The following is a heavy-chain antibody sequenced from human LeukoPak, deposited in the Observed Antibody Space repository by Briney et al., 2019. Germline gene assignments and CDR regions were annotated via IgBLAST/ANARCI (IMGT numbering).Heavy chain of an antibody. CDR1: GGSISSYY. CDR3: ARGGTSFPY. J-gene: IGHJ4*02. Sequence: SETLSLTCTVSGGSISSYYWSWIRQPPGKGLEWIGYIYYSGCTNYNPSLKSRVTISVDTSKNQFSLKLSSVTAADTAVYYCARGGTSFPYWGQGTLVTVSS. D-gene: IGHD2-21*01. V-gene: IGHV4-59*01. CDR2: IYYSGCT.